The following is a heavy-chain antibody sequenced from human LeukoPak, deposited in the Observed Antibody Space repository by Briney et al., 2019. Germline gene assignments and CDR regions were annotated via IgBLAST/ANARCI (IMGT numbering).Heavy chain of an antibody. Sequence: ASVKISCKASGLTFVSSGIGWVRQGPGQVLEWMGWISVYNGNINYAQNLQGRVTMTTDTSTSTAYMGLRSLRSDDTAVYYCARVAAGKTGCYDYWGQGTLVTVSS. CDR3: ARVAAGKTGCYDY. V-gene: IGHV1-18*01. D-gene: IGHD4/OR15-4a*01. CDR1: GLTFVSSG. CDR2: ISVYNGNI. J-gene: IGHJ4*02.